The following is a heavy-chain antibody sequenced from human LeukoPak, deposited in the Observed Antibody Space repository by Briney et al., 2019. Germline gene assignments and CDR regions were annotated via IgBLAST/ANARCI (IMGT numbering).Heavy chain of an antibody. CDR3: ARAARISGSSWYGY. V-gene: IGHV1-3*01. CDR2: INAGNGNT. CDR1: GYTFTSYA. Sequence: GASVTVSCKASGYTFTSYAMHWVRQAPGQRLEWMGWINAGNGNTKYSQKFQGRVTITRDTSASTAYMELSSLRSEDTAVYYCARAARISGSSWYGYWGQGTLVTVSS. J-gene: IGHJ4*02. D-gene: IGHD6-13*01.